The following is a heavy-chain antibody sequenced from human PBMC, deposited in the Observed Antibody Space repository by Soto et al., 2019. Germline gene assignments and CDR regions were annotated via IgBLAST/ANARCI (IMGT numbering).Heavy chain of an antibody. CDR1: GGSISSSSYY. Sequence: SETLSLTCTVSGGSISSSSYYWGWIRQPPGKGLEWIGSIYYSGSTYYNPSLKSRVTISVDTSKNQFSLKLSSVTAADTAVYYCARQGSGSLGRRGYSYGYNYYSYMDVWGKGTTVTVSS. CDR3: ARQGSGSLGRRGYSYGYNYYSYMDV. CDR2: IYYSGST. V-gene: IGHV4-39*01. D-gene: IGHD5-18*01. J-gene: IGHJ6*03.